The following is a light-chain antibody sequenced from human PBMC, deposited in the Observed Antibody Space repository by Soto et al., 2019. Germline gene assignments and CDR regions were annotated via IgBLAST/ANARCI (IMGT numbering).Light chain of an antibody. CDR3: PQYNSYSWT. Sequence: IHMTQSPSTLSVSLGDIVAITGRAIQSISSWLAWYQQKPGKAPKLLIYDASSLESGVPSRFSGSGSGTEFTLTISSLQPDDFATYYCPQYNSYSWTFGQGTKVDI. CDR2: DAS. J-gene: IGKJ1*01. V-gene: IGKV1-5*01. CDR1: QSISSW.